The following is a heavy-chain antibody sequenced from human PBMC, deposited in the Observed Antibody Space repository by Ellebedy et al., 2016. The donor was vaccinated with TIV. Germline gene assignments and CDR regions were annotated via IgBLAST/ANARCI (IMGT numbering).Heavy chain of an antibody. CDR3: ARGVATAMADY. V-gene: IGHV1-8*01. D-gene: IGHD5-18*01. J-gene: IGHJ4*02. CDR1: GYTITSYD. Sequence: ASVKVSCXASGYTITSYDINWVRQATGQGLEWMGWMNPNSGNTGYAQKFQGRVTMTRNTSISTAYMELSSLRSEDTAVYYCARGVATAMADYWGQGTLVTVSS. CDR2: MNPNSGNT.